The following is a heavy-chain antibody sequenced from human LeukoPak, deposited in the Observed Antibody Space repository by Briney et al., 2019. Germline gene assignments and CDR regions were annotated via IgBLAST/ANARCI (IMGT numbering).Heavy chain of an antibody. J-gene: IGHJ6*02. CDR2: INMDGSSA. D-gene: IGHD2-15*01. Sequence: PGGSLRLSCAASRFTFGSYYMHWVRQAPGKGLVWVSRINMDGSSASYADSVKGRFTISRDNAKNTLYLQMNSLRLEDTPVYYCASPTGYCSGGSCRRAHCYYGMDVWGQGTTVTVSS. CDR3: ASPTGYCSGGSCRRAHCYYGMDV. CDR1: RFTFGSYY. V-gene: IGHV3-74*01.